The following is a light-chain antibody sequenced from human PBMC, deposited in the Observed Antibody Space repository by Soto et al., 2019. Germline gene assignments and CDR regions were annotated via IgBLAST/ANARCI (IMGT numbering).Light chain of an antibody. CDR1: SSNFGAGYD. CDR2: ANS. V-gene: IGLV1-40*01. Sequence: QSVLTQPPSVSGAPGQRITISCTGSSSNFGAGYDVHWYQQLPGTAPKLPIYANSNRPSGVPDRFSGSKSGTSASLAITGLQAEDEADYYCQSYDSSLSGSLVFGGGTKLTVL. J-gene: IGLJ2*01. CDR3: QSYDSSLSGSLV.